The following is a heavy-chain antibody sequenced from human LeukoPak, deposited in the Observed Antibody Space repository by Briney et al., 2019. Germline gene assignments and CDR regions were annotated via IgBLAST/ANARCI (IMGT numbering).Heavy chain of an antibody. V-gene: IGHV3-53*01. Sequence: GGSLRLSCAASGFTASSNYMSWVRQAPGKGLEWVSVIYSGGSTYYADSVKGRFTISRDNSKNTLYLQMNSLRAEDTAMYYCARGYSSSFPDYWGQGALVTVSS. J-gene: IGHJ4*02. D-gene: IGHD6-13*01. CDR2: IYSGGST. CDR3: ARGYSSSFPDY. CDR1: GFTASSNY.